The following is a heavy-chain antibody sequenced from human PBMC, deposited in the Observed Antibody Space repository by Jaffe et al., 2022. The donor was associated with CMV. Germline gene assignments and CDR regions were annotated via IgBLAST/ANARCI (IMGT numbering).Heavy chain of an antibody. V-gene: IGHV1-69*01. J-gene: IGHJ6*02. CDR1: GGTFSSYA. CDR3: ARDWSPYDLVTPYYYGMDV. CDR2: IIPIFGTA. D-gene: IGHD3-16*01. Sequence: QVQLVQSGAEVKKPGSSVKVSCKASGGTFSSYAISWVRQAPGQGLEWMGGIIPIFGTANYAQKFQGRVTITADESTSTAYMELSSLRSEDTAVYYCARDWSPYDLVTPYYYGMDVWGQGTTVTVSS.